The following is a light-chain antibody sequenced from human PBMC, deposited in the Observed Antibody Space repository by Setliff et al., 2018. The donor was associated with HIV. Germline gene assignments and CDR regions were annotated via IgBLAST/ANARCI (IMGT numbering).Light chain of an antibody. Sequence: EIVLTQSPATLSLSPGERATLSCRASQSVSRYLAWYQQKPGQAPRLLIYDASNRATGIPARFSGSGSGTDFTLTISSLEPEDFAVYYCQQRSNWPGTFGQGTKVDSK. CDR1: QSVSRY. CDR3: QQRSNWPGT. V-gene: IGKV3-11*01. J-gene: IGKJ1*01. CDR2: DAS.